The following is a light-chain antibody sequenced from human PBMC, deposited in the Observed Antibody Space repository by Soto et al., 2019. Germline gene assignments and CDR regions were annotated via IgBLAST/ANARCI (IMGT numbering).Light chain of an antibody. V-gene: IGKV3-20*01. CDR3: QQYGRSPWT. Sequence: EIVMTQSPATLSVSPGERATLSCRASQSVSNNLAWYQQKPGQAPRLLIYGASSRATGIPDRFSGSGSGTDFTLTISRLEPEDFAVYYCQQYGRSPWTFGQGTKVDIK. CDR1: QSVSNN. CDR2: GAS. J-gene: IGKJ1*01.